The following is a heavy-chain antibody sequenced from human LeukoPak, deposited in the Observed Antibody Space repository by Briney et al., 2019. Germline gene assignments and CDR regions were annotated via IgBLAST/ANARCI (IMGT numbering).Heavy chain of an antibody. CDR1: GFTFSSYA. Sequence: PGGSLRLSCAASGFTFSSYAMSWVRQAPGKGLEWVSAISGSGGSTYYADSVKGRFTISRDNSKNTLYLRMNSLRAEDTAVYYCAKDRHVAAAGTKAASGYFQHWGQGTLVTVSS. V-gene: IGHV3-23*01. CDR3: AKDRHVAAAGTKAASGYFQH. J-gene: IGHJ1*01. D-gene: IGHD6-13*01. CDR2: ISGSGGST.